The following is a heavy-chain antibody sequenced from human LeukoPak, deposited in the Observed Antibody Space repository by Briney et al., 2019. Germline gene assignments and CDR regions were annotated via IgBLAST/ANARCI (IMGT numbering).Heavy chain of an antibody. Sequence: PGGSLRLSCAASGLTFSSYSMNWVRQAPGKGLEWVSSISGSSSYIYYADSVKGRFTISRDNAKNSLYLQMNSLRAEDTAVYYCARPYDTRGYFPDYWGQGTLVTVSS. CDR3: ARPYDTRGYFPDY. J-gene: IGHJ4*02. D-gene: IGHD3-22*01. V-gene: IGHV3-21*01. CDR1: GLTFSSYS. CDR2: ISGSSSYI.